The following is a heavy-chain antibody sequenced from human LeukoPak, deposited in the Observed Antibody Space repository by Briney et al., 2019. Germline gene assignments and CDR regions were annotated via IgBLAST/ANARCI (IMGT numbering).Heavy chain of an antibody. CDR3: ARGMVRGVIITSEMYFDY. V-gene: IGHV1-69*06. CDR2: IIPIFGTA. CDR1: GYTFTSYG. Sequence: SVKVSCKASGYTFTSYGISWVRQAPGQGLEWMGGIIPIFGTANYAQKFQGRVTITADKSTSTAYMELSSLRSEDTAVYYCARGMVRGVIITSEMYFDYWGQGTLVTVSS. J-gene: IGHJ4*02. D-gene: IGHD3-10*01.